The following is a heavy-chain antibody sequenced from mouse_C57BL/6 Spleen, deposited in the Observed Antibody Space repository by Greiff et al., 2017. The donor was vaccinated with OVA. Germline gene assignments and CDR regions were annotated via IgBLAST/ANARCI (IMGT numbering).Heavy chain of an antibody. D-gene: IGHD2-1*01. V-gene: IGHV14-4*01. J-gene: IGHJ3*01. CDR2: IDPENGDT. CDR3: TIYYGNSAWFAY. Sequence: EVQLQQSGAELVRSGASVKLSCTASGFNIKDDYMHWVKQRPEQGLEWIGWIDPENGDTEYASKFQGKATITADTSSNTAYLQLSSLTSEDTAVYYCTIYYGNSAWFAYWGQGTLVTVSA. CDR1: GFNIKDDY.